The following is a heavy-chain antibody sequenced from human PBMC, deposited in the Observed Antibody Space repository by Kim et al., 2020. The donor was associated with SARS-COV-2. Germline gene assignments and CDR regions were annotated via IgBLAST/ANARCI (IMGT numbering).Heavy chain of an antibody. CDR1: GFTFSDNY. CDR3: ASPVNAAMVPSYHYYAMDV. V-gene: IGHV3-53*01. D-gene: IGHD5-18*01. Sequence: GGSLRLSCAASGFTFSDNYMTWVRQAPGKGLEWVSVTYSGGSTNYSDSFKRRCTISTSNSNNTLYLQLKSLRAEDTTVYHCASPVNAAMVPSYHYYAMDV. CDR2: TYSGGST. J-gene: IGHJ6*01.